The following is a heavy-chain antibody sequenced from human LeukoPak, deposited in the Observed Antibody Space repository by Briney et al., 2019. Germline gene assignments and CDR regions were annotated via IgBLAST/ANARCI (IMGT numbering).Heavy chain of an antibody. CDR1: GGSISSSNW. D-gene: IGHD2-21*02. V-gene: IGHV4-4*02. J-gene: IGHJ4*02. CDR2: IYYSGST. Sequence: SETLSLTCAVSGGSISSSNWWSWVRQPPGKGLEWIGEIYYSGSTNYNPSLKSRVTISVDKSKNQFSLKLSSVTAADTAVYYCARQLVHCGGNCYFYWGQGTLVTVSS. CDR3: ARQLVHCGGNCYFY.